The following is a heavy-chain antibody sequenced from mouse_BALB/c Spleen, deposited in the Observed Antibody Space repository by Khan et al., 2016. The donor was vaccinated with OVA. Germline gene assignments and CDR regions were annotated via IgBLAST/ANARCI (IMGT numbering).Heavy chain of an antibody. CDR2: IRYDGNS. Sequence: EVQLQESGPGLVKPSQSLSLTCSVTGYSITSGYFWNWIRQFPGNKLEWMGYIRYDGNSNYNPSLKNRIFITRDTSKNQFFLKLNSVTPEDTATCYCARGGSSGPGWFTYWGQGTLVTVSA. D-gene: IGHD3-1*01. CDR3: ARGGSSGPGWFTY. J-gene: IGHJ3*01. CDR1: GYSITSGYF. V-gene: IGHV3-6*02.